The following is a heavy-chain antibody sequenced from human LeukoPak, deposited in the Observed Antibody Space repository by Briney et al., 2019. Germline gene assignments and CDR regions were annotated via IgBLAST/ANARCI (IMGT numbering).Heavy chain of an antibody. CDR3: AKGDYYDSSGCYFDY. CDR2: ISWDGGST. J-gene: IGHJ4*02. CDR1: GFTFDDYT. Sequence: GGSLRLSCAASGFTFDDYTMHWVRNAPGKGLEWVSLISWDGGSTYYADSVKDRFTISRDNSKNSLYLQMNSLRTEDTALYYCAKGDYYDSSGCYFDYWGQGTLVTVSS. D-gene: IGHD3-22*01. V-gene: IGHV3-43*01.